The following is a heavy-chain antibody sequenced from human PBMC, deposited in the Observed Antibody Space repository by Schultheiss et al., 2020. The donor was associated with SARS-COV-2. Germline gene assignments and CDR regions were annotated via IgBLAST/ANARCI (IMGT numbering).Heavy chain of an antibody. CDR2: INPNSGGT. V-gene: IGHV1-2*02. Sequence: ASVKVSCKASGYTFTGYYMHWVRQAPGQGLEWMGWINPNSGGTNYAQKFQGRVTITADKSTSTAYMELSSLRSEDTAVYYCARDQSSFSWDDAFDIWGQGTMVTVSS. J-gene: IGHJ3*02. CDR1: GYTFTGYY. CDR3: ARDQSSFSWDDAFDI. D-gene: IGHD6-13*01.